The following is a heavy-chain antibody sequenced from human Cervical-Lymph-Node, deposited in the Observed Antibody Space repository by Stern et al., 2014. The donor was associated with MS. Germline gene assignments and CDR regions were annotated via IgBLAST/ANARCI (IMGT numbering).Heavy chain of an antibody. Sequence: MQLVESGAEVKKPGSSVKVSCKAFGGTFSSYTMSWVRQAPGQGLEWMGRSTPIFGTANYAQKFQDRVTITADKFTSTAYMALNSLRSEDTAVYYCAREALLGGNYYALDVWGQGTTVTVFS. D-gene: IGHD2-15*01. CDR1: GGTFSSYT. J-gene: IGHJ6*02. CDR3: AREALLGGNYYALDV. CDR2: STPIFGTA. V-gene: IGHV1-69*06.